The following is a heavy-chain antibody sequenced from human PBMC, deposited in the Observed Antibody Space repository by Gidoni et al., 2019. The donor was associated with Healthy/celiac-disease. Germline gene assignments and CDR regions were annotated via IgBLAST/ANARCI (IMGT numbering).Heavy chain of an antibody. CDR3: TTGDCSGGSCYSPSYYYYGMDV. J-gene: IGHJ6*02. Sequence: EVQLVESGGGLVKPGGSLRLPCAAFAFTFSNAWMRWVRPPPGKGLEWVGRIKSKTDGGTTDDAAPVKGRFTISRDDSKNTLYLQMNSLKTEDKAVYYCTTGDCSGGSCYSPSYYYYGMDVWGQGTTVTVSS. D-gene: IGHD2-15*01. V-gene: IGHV3-15*01. CDR2: IKSKTDGGTT. CDR1: AFTFSNAW.